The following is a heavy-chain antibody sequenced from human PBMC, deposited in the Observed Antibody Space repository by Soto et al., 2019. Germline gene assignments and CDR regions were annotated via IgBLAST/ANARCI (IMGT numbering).Heavy chain of an antibody. CDR1: GYTFTSYY. Sequence: QVQLVQSGAEVKKPGASVKVSCKASGYTFTSYYMHWVRQAPGQGLAWMGIINPSGGSTSYAQKVPGNVTMTRDTTTSTVYVGLSSLRSEDTAVYYCARVYCSGGSCYSIDYWGQGTLVTVSS. CDR2: INPSGGST. J-gene: IGHJ4*02. CDR3: ARVYCSGGSCYSIDY. D-gene: IGHD2-15*01. V-gene: IGHV1-46*03.